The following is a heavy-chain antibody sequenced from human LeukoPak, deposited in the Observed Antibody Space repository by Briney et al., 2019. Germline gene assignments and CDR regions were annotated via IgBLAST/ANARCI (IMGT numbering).Heavy chain of an antibody. Sequence: SETLSLTCTVSGGSISSYYWSWIRQPPGKGLEWIGYIYYSGSTNYNPSLKSRVTISVDTSKNQFSLKLSSVTAADTAVYYCARERIAAAGAAHDAFDIWGQGTMVTVSS. V-gene: IGHV4-59*12. D-gene: IGHD6-13*01. J-gene: IGHJ3*02. CDR2: IYYSGST. CDR3: ARERIAAAGAAHDAFDI. CDR1: GGSISSYY.